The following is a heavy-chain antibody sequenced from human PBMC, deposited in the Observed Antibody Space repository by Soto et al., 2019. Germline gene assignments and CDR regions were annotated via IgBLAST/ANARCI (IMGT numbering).Heavy chain of an antibody. D-gene: IGHD6-13*01. V-gene: IGHV3-48*01. CDR1: GFTFSSYS. CDR2: ISSSSSTI. Sequence: AGSLILSRATSGFTFSSYSMNRVRQAPGKGLEWVSYISSSSSTIYYADSVKGRFTISRDNAKNSLYLQMNSLRAEDTAVYYCARDLGSSWYPEYFQHWGQGTLVTVSS. CDR3: ARDLGSSWYPEYFQH. J-gene: IGHJ1*01.